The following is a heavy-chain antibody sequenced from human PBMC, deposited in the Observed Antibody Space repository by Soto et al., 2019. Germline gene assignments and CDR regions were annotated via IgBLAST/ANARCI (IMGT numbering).Heavy chain of an antibody. J-gene: IGHJ4*02. CDR1: GFTFSSYE. Sequence: ASETLSLSCAASGFTFSSYEMTWVRQTPGKGLEFVSAISSNGGNTYYADSVTGRFAISRDNSKNTLYLQMYSLRPEDTALYYCVKEGYMRSDWYGQFDCWGQGTMVTVSS. CDR3: VKEGYMRSDWYGQFDC. CDR2: ISSNGGNT. V-gene: IGHV3-64D*06. D-gene: IGHD6-19*01.